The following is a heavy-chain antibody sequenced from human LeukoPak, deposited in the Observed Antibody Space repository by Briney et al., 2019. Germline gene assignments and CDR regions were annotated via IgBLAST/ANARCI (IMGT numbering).Heavy chain of an antibody. CDR3: ARDRSLGFTNSPHFYYFDY. D-gene: IGHD2-2*01. CDR2: INPNSGGT. V-gene: IGHV1-2*02. J-gene: IGHJ4*02. CDR1: GYTFTGYY. Sequence: ASVKVSCKASGYTFTGYYIHWVRQAPGQGLEWMAWINPNSGGTVYAQKFQDRVTVTRDTSINTAYMELSRLTSDDTALYSCARDRSLGFTNSPHFYYFDYWGQGTLVTVSS.